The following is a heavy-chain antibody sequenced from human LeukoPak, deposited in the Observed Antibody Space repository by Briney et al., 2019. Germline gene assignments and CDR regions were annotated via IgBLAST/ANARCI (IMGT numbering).Heavy chain of an antibody. CDR2: INWNGGST. CDR1: GFTFDDYG. CDR3: AWGLYSSHFDY. J-gene: IGHJ4*02. V-gene: IGHV3-20*04. D-gene: IGHD6-19*01. Sequence: GGSLRLSCAASGFTFDDYGMSGVRQAPGKGLEGVSGINWNGGSTGYADSVKGRFTISRDNAKNSLYLQMNSLRAEDTALYYCAWGLYSSHFDYWGQGTLVTVSS.